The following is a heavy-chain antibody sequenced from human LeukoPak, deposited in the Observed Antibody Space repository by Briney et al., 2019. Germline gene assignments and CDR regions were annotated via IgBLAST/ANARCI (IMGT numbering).Heavy chain of an antibody. CDR1: GYTFTDYY. Sequence: GASVKVSCKASGYTFTDYYMNWVRQAPGQGLEWMGWINPNTGGTNYAQRFQGRVTMTRDTSITTAYMELSRLTSDDTAVYYCARLYTGTYYWSDYWGQGTLVTVSP. D-gene: IGHD1-26*01. CDR2: INPNTGGT. J-gene: IGHJ4*02. CDR3: ARLYTGTYYWSDY. V-gene: IGHV1-2*02.